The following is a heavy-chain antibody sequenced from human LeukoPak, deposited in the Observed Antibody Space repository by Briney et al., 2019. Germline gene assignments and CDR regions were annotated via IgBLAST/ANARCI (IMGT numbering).Heavy chain of an antibody. D-gene: IGHD5-18*01. CDR2: INPDDSAK. J-gene: IGHJ4*02. CDR3: ARDRAYSSFDY. V-gene: IGHV3-7*01. CDR1: GFPFDHSW. Sequence: GGSLRLSWAASGFPFDHSWMNRVRQAPGKGLGGVASINPDDSAKYYVDSVRGRFTISRDNAKNSLYLQMSSLRAEDTAGYYCARDRAYSSFDYWGQGTLVTVSS.